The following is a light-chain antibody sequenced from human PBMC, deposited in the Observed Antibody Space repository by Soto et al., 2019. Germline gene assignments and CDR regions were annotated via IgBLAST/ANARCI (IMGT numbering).Light chain of an antibody. CDR2: DAS. Sequence: DIQMTQSPSSLSASVVDRVTITCQASQDISKYLKWHQQKPGKAPKLLIYDASNLETGVPSRFSGSGSGTEFTLTISSLQSEDFAVYYCQQYNNWPPWTFGQGTKVDIK. J-gene: IGKJ1*01. CDR3: QQYNNWPPWT. V-gene: IGKV1-33*01. CDR1: QDISKY.